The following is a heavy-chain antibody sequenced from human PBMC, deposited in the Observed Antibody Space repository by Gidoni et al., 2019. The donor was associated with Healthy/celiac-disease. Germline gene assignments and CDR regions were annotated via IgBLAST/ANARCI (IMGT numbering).Heavy chain of an antibody. V-gene: IGHV1-46*01. J-gene: IGHJ5*02. CDR3: ARSLAYCGGDCYSGWFDP. Sequence: VQLVQSGAEVKKPGASVTVSCKASGYTFTSYHQHWVRQAPGQGLEWMVIINPSGGSTSYAQKFQGKVTMTRDTSTSTVYMELSSLRSEDTAVYYCARSLAYCGGDCYSGWFDPWGQGTLVTVSS. D-gene: IGHD2-21*02. CDR2: INPSGGST. CDR1: GYTFTSYH.